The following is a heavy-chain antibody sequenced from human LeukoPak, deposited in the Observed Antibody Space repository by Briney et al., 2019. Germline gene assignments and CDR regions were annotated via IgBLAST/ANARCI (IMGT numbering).Heavy chain of an antibody. D-gene: IGHD6-19*01. CDR1: GFTFSSYC. J-gene: IGHJ4*02. V-gene: IGHV3-7*01. CDR2: IKQDGSEK. Sequence: PGGSLRLSCAASGFTFSSYCMSWVRRSPGKGLEWVAKIKQDGSEKYYVDSVKGRFTISRDNAKNSLYLQMNSLRAEDTAVYYCASGGWRGDDWGQGTLVTVSS. CDR3: ASGGWRGDD.